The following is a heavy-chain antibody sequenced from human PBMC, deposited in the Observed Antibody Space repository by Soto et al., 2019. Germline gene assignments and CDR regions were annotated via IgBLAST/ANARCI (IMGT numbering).Heavy chain of an antibody. CDR1: GFTFSSYA. V-gene: IGHV3-23*01. Sequence: EVQLLESGGGSVQPGGSLRLSCAASGFTFSSYAMSWVRQAPGKGLEWVSGVSGSGGSTYCVDSVKGRFTISRDNSKHTLYLQMNSLRAEDTAVYYCAKDFGYNYGYDAFDIWGQGTMVTVSS. J-gene: IGHJ3*02. D-gene: IGHD5-18*01. CDR2: VSGSGGST. CDR3: AKDFGYNYGYDAFDI.